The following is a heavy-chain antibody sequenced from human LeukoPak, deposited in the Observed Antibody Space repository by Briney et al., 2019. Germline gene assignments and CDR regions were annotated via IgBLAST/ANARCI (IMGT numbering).Heavy chain of an antibody. Sequence: GGSLRLSCAASGFTFSSYWMSWVRQAPGKGLEWVANIKQDGSEKYYVDSVKGRFTISRDNAKNSLYLQMNSLRAEDTAVYYCAKKSVAGTFDYWGQGTLVTVSS. J-gene: IGHJ4*02. CDR2: IKQDGSEK. CDR3: AKKSVAGTFDY. CDR1: GFTFSSYW. V-gene: IGHV3-7*03. D-gene: IGHD6-19*01.